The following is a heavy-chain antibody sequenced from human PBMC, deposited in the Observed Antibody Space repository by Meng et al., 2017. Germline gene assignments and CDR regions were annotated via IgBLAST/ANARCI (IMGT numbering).Heavy chain of an antibody. J-gene: IGHJ4*02. Sequence: GGSLRLSCVASGFTFDDYAMHWVRQAPGKGLEWVSGISWNRGSIGYADSVKGRFTISRDNAKNSVYLQMNSLRAEDTALYYCAKDHLSFEYSSSIDYWGQGTLVTVSS. V-gene: IGHV3-9*01. CDR3: AKDHLSFEYSSSIDY. CDR2: ISWNRGSI. D-gene: IGHD6-6*01. CDR1: GFTFDDYA.